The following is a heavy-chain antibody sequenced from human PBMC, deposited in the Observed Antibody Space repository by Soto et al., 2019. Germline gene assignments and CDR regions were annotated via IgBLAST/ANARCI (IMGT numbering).Heavy chain of an antibody. CDR3: AKDFSRDSFSQKPSCGGDYYTLDS. D-gene: IGHD2-21*02. CDR1: GCPFDNYA. Sequence: GGSLRLSCEASGCPFDNYAMSWVRQAPVKGMEWVSAISGGSPKEFYAESVKGRFTISRDNSKNTLFLEMNRLRADDAALYYCAKDFSRDSFSQKPSCGGDYYTLDSWGQGTQVTVSS. J-gene: IGHJ4*02. CDR2: ISGGSPKE. V-gene: IGHV3-23*01.